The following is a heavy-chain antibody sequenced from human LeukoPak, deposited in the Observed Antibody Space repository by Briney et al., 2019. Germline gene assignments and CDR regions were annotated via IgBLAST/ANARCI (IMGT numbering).Heavy chain of an antibody. CDR2: MKSNNGHT. D-gene: IGHD7-27*01. V-gene: IGHV1-8*01. CDR1: GYTLTSFD. J-gene: IGHJ4*02. Sequence: ASVKVSCKASGYTLTSFDFNWVRQATGQGLEWMGWMKSNNGHTGYAQKFQGRVTMTRDTSISTAYMELSSLTFEDTAVYYCARGPPNWGMVGYWGQGTLVTVSS. CDR3: ARGPPNWGMVGY.